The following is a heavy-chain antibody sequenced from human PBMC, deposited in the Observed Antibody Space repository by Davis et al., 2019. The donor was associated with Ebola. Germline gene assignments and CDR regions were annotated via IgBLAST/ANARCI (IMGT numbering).Heavy chain of an antibody. Sequence: AASVKVSCKASGYTFTSYYMYWVRQAPGQGLEWMGIINPSGGSTSYAQKFQGSVTMTRDTSTSTVYMELSSLRSEDTAVYYCARWSGYDYYFDYWGQGTLVTVSS. CDR1: GYTFTSYY. CDR3: ARWSGYDYYFDY. CDR2: INPSGGST. J-gene: IGHJ4*02. D-gene: IGHD5-12*01. V-gene: IGHV1-46*01.